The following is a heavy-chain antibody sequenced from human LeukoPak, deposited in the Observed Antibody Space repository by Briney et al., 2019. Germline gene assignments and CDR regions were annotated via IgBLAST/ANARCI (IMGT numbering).Heavy chain of an antibody. V-gene: IGHV1-18*01. D-gene: IGHD4-23*01. CDR2: ISAYNGNT. J-gene: IGHJ3*02. Sequence: GASVKVSCKTSGYTLTSYGISWVRQAPGQGLEWMGWISAYNGNTHSAQKLQGRVTINADQSTSTAYMELSSLRSEDTAVYYCARSLIDYGGSYDAFDIWGQGTMVTISS. CDR3: ARSLIDYGGSYDAFDI. CDR1: GYTLTSYG.